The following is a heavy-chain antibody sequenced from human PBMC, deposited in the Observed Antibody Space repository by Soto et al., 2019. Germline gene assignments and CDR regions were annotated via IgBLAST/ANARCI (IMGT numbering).Heavy chain of an antibody. CDR2: IIPIFGTA. J-gene: IGHJ6*02. D-gene: IGHD2-15*01. Sequence: GASVKVSCKASGGTFSSYAISWVRQAPGQGLEWMGGIIPIFGTANYAQKFQGRVTITADKSTSTAYMELSSLRSEDTAVYYCARGYCSGGSCYYYYGMDVWGQGTTVTVSS. V-gene: IGHV1-69*06. CDR1: GGTFSSYA. CDR3: ARGYCSGGSCYYYYGMDV.